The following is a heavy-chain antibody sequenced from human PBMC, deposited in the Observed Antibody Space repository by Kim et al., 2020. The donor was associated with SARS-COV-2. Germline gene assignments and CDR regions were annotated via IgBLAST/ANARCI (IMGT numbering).Heavy chain of an antibody. CDR1: GFSFGNYA. D-gene: IGHD2-21*01. CDR3: ARWDLYCGGGACYWAYYGLDG. CDR2: ISSSGGHT. J-gene: IGHJ6*02. Sequence: GGSLRLSCVVSGFSFGNYAMSCVRQAPGKGLEWVSAISSSGGHTYYADSVKGRFTISRDNSKNTLYLQMNSLRAEDTAVFYCARWDLYCGGGACYWAYYGLDGWSQGTTATVSS. V-gene: IGHV3-23*01.